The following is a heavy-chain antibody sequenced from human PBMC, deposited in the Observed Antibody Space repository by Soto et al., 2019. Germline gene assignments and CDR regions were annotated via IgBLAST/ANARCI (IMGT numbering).Heavy chain of an antibody. D-gene: IGHD5-12*01. CDR3: ARGQEGIVATH. CDR2: IKDGGST. Sequence: QVQLQQWGAGLLKPSETLSLTCAVNGGSLTGYYWSWIRQPPGKGLEWIGEIKDGGSTNYSPSLRGRATISSDTYNNQFSLKLNSVTAADTAVYYCARGQEGIVATHWDQGPLVTVSS. V-gene: IGHV4-34*01. J-gene: IGHJ4*02. CDR1: GGSLTGYY.